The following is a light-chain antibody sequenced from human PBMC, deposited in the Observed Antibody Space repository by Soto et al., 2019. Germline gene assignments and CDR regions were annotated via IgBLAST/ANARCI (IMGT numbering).Light chain of an antibody. CDR3: QQRGRWLT. CDR1: QSVGSY. Sequence: EIVLTQSPATLSLSPGQRAALSCRASQSVGSYLAWYQQKPGQAPRLLIYDASHRATGIPARFSGSGSGTDFTLTISSLEPEDFAVYFCQQRGRWLTFGGGTKV. CDR2: DAS. J-gene: IGKJ4*01. V-gene: IGKV3-11*01.